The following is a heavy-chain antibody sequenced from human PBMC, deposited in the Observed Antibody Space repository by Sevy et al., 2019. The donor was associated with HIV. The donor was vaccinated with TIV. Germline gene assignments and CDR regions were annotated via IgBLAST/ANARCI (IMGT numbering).Heavy chain of an antibody. CDR3: ARDVGGGYFDY. CDR1: GFTFNNFW. D-gene: IGHD3-16*01. CDR2: IKPDGSES. J-gene: IGHJ4*01. V-gene: IGHV3-7*03. Sequence: GGSLRLSCVASGFTFNNFWMASVRQAPGKGLEWFANIKPDGSESNHVGSVKGRFTISRDNAKNSLYLQMNSLTAEDTAVYYCARDVGGGYFDYWGQGTLVTVSS.